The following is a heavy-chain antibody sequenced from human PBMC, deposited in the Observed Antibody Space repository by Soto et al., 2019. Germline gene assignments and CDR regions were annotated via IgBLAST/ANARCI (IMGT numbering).Heavy chain of an antibody. CDR2: ISAYNGNT. CDR1: GYTFTSYG. V-gene: IGHV1-18*01. D-gene: IGHD3-3*01. Sequence: QVQLVQSGAEVKKPGASVKVSCKASGYTFTSYGISWVRQAPGQGLEWMGWISAYNGNTNYAQKLQGRVTMTTDTSTSTAYMELRSLRSDDTAVYYCAGEYYDFWSGQTHGFDPWGQGTLVTVSS. CDR3: AGEYYDFWSGQTHGFDP. J-gene: IGHJ5*02.